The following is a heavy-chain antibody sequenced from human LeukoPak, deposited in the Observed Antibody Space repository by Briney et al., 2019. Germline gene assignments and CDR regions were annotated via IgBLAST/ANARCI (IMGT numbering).Heavy chain of an antibody. J-gene: IGHJ4*02. CDR2: ISGSGGSI. Sequence: PGGSLRLSCVPSVFPFRTFELNCVRQAARPALEVVSYISGSGGSIYYADSVKGRFTISRDNAKNSLYLQMNNLRAEDTAVYYCVPGGLPYFDYWGQGTLVTVSS. D-gene: IGHD4-11*01. V-gene: IGHV3-48*03. CDR3: VPGGLPYFDY. CDR1: VFPFRTFE.